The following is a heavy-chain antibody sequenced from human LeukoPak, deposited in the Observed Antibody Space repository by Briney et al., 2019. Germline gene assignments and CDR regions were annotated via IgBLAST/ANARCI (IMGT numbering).Heavy chain of an antibody. J-gene: IGHJ4*02. CDR1: GFTFSSYE. CDR3: ARSDNWNSIPFDY. CDR2: ISSSGSTI. Sequence: GGSLRLPCAASGFTFSSYEMNWVRQAPGKGLEWVSYISSSGSTIYYADSVKGRFTISRDNAKNSLYLQMNSLRAEDTAVYYCARSDNWNSIPFDYWGQGTLVTVSS. D-gene: IGHD1-7*01. V-gene: IGHV3-48*03.